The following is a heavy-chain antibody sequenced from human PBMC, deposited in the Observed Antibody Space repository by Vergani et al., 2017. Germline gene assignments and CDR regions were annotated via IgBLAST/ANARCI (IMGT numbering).Heavy chain of an antibody. D-gene: IGHD6-19*01. CDR3: ARIGVAGRGGAFDI. V-gene: IGHV4-59*04. CDR2: INHSGST. Sequence: QVKLQESGPGLVKPSETLSLTCTVSGASVNSYYWSWIRQPPGKGLEWIGEINHSGSTYYNPSLKSRVSISVDTSKNQFSLKMTSVTAADTAVYYCARIGVAGRGGAFDIWGQGTMVTVSS. J-gene: IGHJ3*02. CDR1: GASVNSYY.